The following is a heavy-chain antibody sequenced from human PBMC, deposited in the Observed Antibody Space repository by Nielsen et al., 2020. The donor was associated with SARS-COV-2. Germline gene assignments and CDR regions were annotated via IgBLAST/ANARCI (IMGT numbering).Heavy chain of an antibody. CDR3: ARGLYYYDSSGYYFDY. CDR1: GGSISSGGYY. Sequence: LRLSCTVSGGSISSGGYYWSWIRQHPGKGLEWIGYIYYSGSTYYNPSLKSRVTISVDTSKNQFSLKLSSVTAADTAVYYCARGLYYYDSSGYYFDYWGQGTLVTVSS. D-gene: IGHD3-22*01. V-gene: IGHV4-31*03. J-gene: IGHJ4*02. CDR2: IYYSGST.